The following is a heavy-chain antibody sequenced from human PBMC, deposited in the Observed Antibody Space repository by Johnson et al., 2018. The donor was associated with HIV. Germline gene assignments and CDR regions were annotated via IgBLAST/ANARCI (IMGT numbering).Heavy chain of an antibody. CDR3: ARDRGQWLLGMSDAFDI. CDR2: IYSGGST. Sequence: VQLVESGGGFVQPGGSLRLSCAASGFTVSSNYMSWVRQAPGKGLEWVSVIYSGGSTYYADSVKGRFTISRDNSKNTLYLQMNSLRAEDTAVYYCARDRGQWLLGMSDAFDIWGQGTMVTVSS. J-gene: IGHJ3*02. V-gene: IGHV3-66*01. D-gene: IGHD3-22*01. CDR1: GFTVSSNY.